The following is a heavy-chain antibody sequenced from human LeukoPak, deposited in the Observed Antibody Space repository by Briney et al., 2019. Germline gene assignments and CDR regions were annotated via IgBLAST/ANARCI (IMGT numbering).Heavy chain of an antibody. CDR3: AREYILTRYYGDY. D-gene: IGHD3-9*01. V-gene: IGHV1-2*02. CDR1: GYSVNAYN. CDR2: INHKSGAE. Sequence: ASVKVSCKTSGYSVNAYNMHWVRQAPGQGLEWMGWINHKSGAENYAQKFQGRVTMTWDTSISTAYMELRRLRSDDTAVYYCAREYILTRYYGDYWGQGTLVTVSS. J-gene: IGHJ4*02.